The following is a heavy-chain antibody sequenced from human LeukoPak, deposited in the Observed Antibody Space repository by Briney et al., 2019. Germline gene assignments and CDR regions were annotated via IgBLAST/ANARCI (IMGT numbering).Heavy chain of an antibody. CDR2: IGIAGDT. CDR3: IRGGIQVSGIDAFDI. V-gene: IGHV3-13*01. CDR1: GFTFSSYD. Sequence: GGSLRLSCAASGFTFSSYDMHWVRQAPGRGLEWVSAIGIAGDTYYPDSVKGRFTISRENAKNSMYLQMNCLKDGDTAVYYCIRGGIQVSGIDAFDIWAKGQWSPSLQ. D-gene: IGHD5/OR15-5a*01. J-gene: IGHJ3*02.